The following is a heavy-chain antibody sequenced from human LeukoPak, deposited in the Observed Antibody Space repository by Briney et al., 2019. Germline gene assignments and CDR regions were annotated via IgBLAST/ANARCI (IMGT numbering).Heavy chain of an antibody. V-gene: IGHV3-30*03. CDR2: ISYDGSNK. CDR1: GFTFSSYG. D-gene: IGHD3-16*01. CDR3: ARSNNGGWGYCDY. J-gene: IGHJ4*02. Sequence: GGSLRLSCAASGFTFSSYGMHWVRQAPGKGLEWVAVISYDGSNKYYADSVKGRFTISRDNSKNTLYVQMSSLRAEDMAVYYCARSNNGGWGYCDYWGQGSLVTVSS.